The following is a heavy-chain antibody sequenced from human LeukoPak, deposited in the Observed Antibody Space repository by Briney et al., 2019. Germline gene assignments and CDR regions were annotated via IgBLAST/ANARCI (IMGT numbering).Heavy chain of an antibody. V-gene: IGHV6-1*01. Sequence: SQTLSLTCVISGDSVSSNSAAWNWIRQSPSRGLEWLGRTYQRSKWYTDYAVSVRGRITINPDTSKNQFSLQLNSVTPEDTAVYYCARHQSGTPDYMDVWGKGTTVTVSS. J-gene: IGHJ6*03. CDR1: GDSVSSNSAA. D-gene: IGHD1-7*01. CDR2: TYQRSKWYT. CDR3: ARHQSGTPDYMDV.